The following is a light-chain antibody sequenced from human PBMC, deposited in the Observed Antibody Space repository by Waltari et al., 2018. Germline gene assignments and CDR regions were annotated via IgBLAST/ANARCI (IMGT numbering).Light chain of an antibody. Sequence: DIQMTQSPSSLSASVGDRVTITCRASQNINTYLHWYHQRPGKAPNLLIYAASSLQSGVPSRFSGSGSGTHFTLTIGSLESEDLGIYYCQQSYSSPLTFGGGTKVEIK. J-gene: IGKJ4*01. CDR2: AAS. CDR1: QNINTY. V-gene: IGKV1-39*01. CDR3: QQSYSSPLT.